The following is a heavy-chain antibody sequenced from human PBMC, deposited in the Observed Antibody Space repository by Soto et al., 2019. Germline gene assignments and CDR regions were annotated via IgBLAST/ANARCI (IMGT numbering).Heavy chain of an antibody. Sequence: GGSLRLSCAASGFTFSSYWMRWVRQAPGKGLVWVSRINSDGSSTSYADSVKGRFTISRDNAKNTLYLQMNSLRAEDTAVYYCARDLRMKYSGYDRLQSYYYYYMDVWGKGTTVTVSS. V-gene: IGHV3-74*01. J-gene: IGHJ6*03. CDR2: INSDGSST. CDR3: ARDLRMKYSGYDRLQSYYYYYMDV. CDR1: GFTFSSYW. D-gene: IGHD5-12*01.